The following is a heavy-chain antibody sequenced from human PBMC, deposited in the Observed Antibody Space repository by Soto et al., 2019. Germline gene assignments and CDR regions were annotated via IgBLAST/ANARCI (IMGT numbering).Heavy chain of an antibody. Sequence: PGGSLRLSCAASGFTFSSYAMGWVRQGPGKGLEWVAVVSIGGSTHYADSVRGRFTISRDNSKNTLSLQMNSLTAEDTAVYYCARTYCGGDCSWFDPWGQGTLVTVSS. CDR2: VSIGGST. CDR3: ARTYCGGDCSWFDP. CDR1: GFTFSSYA. D-gene: IGHD2-21*02. V-gene: IGHV3-23*01. J-gene: IGHJ5*02.